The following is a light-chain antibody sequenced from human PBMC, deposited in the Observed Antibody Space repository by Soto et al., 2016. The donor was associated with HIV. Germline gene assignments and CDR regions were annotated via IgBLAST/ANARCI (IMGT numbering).Light chain of an antibody. Sequence: SYVLTQPPSVSLAPGKTARITCGGGNIGIKGVQWYQQKPGQAPVLVVFDVNDRPSGVPERFSGSDSGNTATLTISSVEAGDEADYYCQVWDSDSDVVVFGGGTKLTVL. CDR3: QVWDSDSDVVV. V-gene: IGLV3-21*03. CDR2: DVN. CDR1: NIGIKG. J-gene: IGLJ2*01.